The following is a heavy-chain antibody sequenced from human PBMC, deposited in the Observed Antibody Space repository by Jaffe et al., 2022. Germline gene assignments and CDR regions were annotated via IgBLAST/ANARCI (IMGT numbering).Heavy chain of an antibody. V-gene: IGHV3-49*04. Sequence: EVQLVESGGGLVQPGRSLRLSCTASGFTFGDYAMSWVRQAPGKGLEWVGFIRSKAYGGTTEYAASVKGRFTISRDDSKSIAYLQMNSLKTEDTAVYYCTRVGQWFGDLNLGYWGQGTLVTVSS. CDR3: TRVGQWFGDLNLGY. CDR2: IRSKAYGGTT. D-gene: IGHD3-10*01. J-gene: IGHJ4*02. CDR1: GFTFGDYA.